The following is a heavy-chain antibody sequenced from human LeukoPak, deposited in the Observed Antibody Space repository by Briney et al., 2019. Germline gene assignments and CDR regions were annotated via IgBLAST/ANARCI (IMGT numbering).Heavy chain of an antibody. V-gene: IGHV3-23*01. D-gene: IGHD5-24*01. CDR2: ISGSFVIT. CDR1: GVTFSSYA. Sequence: PGGSLRLSCAASGVTFSSYAMTWVRQAPGKGLESVSAISGSFVITYYADSVKCRFTISRDNSKNTLYLQMNSLRAEDTAVYYCAKRWGYFDYWGQGTLVTVSS. CDR3: AKRWGYFDY. J-gene: IGHJ4*02.